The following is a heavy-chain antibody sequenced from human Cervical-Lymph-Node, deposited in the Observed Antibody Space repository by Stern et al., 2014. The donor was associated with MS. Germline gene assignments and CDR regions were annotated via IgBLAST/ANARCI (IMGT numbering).Heavy chain of an antibody. J-gene: IGHJ4*02. V-gene: IGHV5-51*01. CDR1: GYSFTSYW. D-gene: IGHD3-10*01. CDR2: ISPGDSDT. Sequence: VQLVQSGAAVKKPGESLKISCKGSGYSFTSYWIGWVRQLPGKGLEWMGIISPGDSDTSYNPSFHGQVTSSADKSISTAYLQWSSLKASDTAMYYCARPARGDGGLDFDYWGQGTLVTVSS. CDR3: ARPARGDGGLDFDY.